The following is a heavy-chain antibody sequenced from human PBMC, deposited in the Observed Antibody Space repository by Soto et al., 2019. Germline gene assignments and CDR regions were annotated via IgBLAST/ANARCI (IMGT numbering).Heavy chain of an antibody. CDR3: VRDVSTTVTTWDY. CDR1: RFTFSNYW. CDR2: INIDGSST. J-gene: IGHJ4*02. D-gene: IGHD4-17*01. Sequence: EVQLVESGGGLVQPGGSLRLSCAASRFTFSNYWMHWVRQAPGKGLVRVSRINIDGSSTTYADSVRGRFTISRDNAKNTLHLQMNSLRAEDTAVYYCVRDVSTTVTTWDYWGQGTLVTVSS. V-gene: IGHV3-74*01.